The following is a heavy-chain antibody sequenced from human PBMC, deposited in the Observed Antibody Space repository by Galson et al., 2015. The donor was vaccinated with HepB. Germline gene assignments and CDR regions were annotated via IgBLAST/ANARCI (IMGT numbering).Heavy chain of an antibody. J-gene: IGHJ4*02. D-gene: IGHD5-12*01. CDR3: ARGGKDYSLDH. Sequence: SLRLSCAVSDFTVSNNYMSWVRQAPGKGLVWVSRLHSDGTGTTYGDSVKGRFAISRDNAKATLYLQMNSLRAEDTAVYYCARGGKDYSLDHWGQGTLVTVSS. CDR2: LHSDGTGT. CDR1: DFTVSNNY. V-gene: IGHV3-74*01.